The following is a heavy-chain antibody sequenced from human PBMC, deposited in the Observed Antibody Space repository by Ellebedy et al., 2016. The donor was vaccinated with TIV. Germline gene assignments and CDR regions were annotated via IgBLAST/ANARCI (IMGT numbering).Heavy chain of an antibody. CDR1: GYTFTSYG. D-gene: IGHD5-24*01. Sequence: AASVKVSCKASGYTFTSYGISWVRQAPGQGLEWMGWISAYNGNTNYAQKLQGRVTMTTDTSTSTAYTELRSLRSDDTAVYYCARDLEMATQGDFDYWGQGTLVTVSS. CDR3: ARDLEMATQGDFDY. V-gene: IGHV1-18*01. CDR2: ISAYNGNT. J-gene: IGHJ4*02.